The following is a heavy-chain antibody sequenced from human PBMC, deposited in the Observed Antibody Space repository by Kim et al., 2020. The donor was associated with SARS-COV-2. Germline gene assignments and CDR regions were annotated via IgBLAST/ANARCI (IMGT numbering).Heavy chain of an antibody. D-gene: IGHD6-13*01. J-gene: IGHJ5*02. CDR3: ARVAAAGSWFDP. Sequence: RPSLQGPVTISADKSISTAYLQWSSLKASDTAMYYCARVAAAGSWFDPWGQGTLVTVSS. V-gene: IGHV5-51*01.